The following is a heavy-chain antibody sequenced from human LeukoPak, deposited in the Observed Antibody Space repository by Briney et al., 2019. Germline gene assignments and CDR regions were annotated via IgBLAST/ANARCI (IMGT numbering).Heavy chain of an antibody. CDR1: GFTFSDSA. CDR2: ICASGGNS. J-gene: IGHJ4*02. D-gene: IGHD2-15*01. CDR3: ARDIELSC. Sequence: GGSLRLSCEASGFTFSDSAMSWVRQASGRGLEWVSLICASGGNSYYADSVKGRFTVSRDSSKNTLHLQMNSLRAEDTAVYYCARDIELSCWGQGTLVTVSS. V-gene: IGHV3-23*01.